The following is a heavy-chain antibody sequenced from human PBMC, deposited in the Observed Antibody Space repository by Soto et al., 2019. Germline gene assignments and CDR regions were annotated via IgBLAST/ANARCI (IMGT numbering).Heavy chain of an antibody. V-gene: IGHV1-69*13. J-gene: IGHJ4*02. Sequence: SVKVSCKASAGTFSNAAISWVRQAPGQGLEWMGGIIPIFGSSNYAPKFQGRVTITADESTRTAYMELSSLRSEDTAVYYCARDLGATPNLYFDYWGQGTLVTVSS. CDR3: ARDLGATPNLYFDY. CDR1: AGTFSNAA. CDR2: IIPIFGSS. D-gene: IGHD1-26*01.